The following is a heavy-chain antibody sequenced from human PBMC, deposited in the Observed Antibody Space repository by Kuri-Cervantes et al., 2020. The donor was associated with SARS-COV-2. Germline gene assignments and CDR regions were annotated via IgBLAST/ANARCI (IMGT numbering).Heavy chain of an antibody. CDR1: GFTFSSYA. V-gene: IGHV3-23*01. CDR3: AKAAYYDYVPDY. CDR2: ISGSGGST. Sequence: GESLKISCAASGFTFSSYAMSWVHQAPGKGLEWVSAISGSGGSTYYADSVKGRFTISRDNSKNTLYLQMNSLRAEDTAVYYCAKAAYYDYVPDYWGQGTLVTVSS. J-gene: IGHJ4*02. D-gene: IGHD3-16*01.